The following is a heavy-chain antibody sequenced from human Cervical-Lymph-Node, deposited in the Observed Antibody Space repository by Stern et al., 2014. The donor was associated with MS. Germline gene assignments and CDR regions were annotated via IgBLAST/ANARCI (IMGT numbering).Heavy chain of an antibody. CDR1: GFTFTSYY. CDR3: ARGQYYSDSTGYYYLHY. Sequence: MQLVESGAEVKKPGASVKVSCKASGFTFTSYYMHWVRQAPGQGLEWMGVLNPGGGGTTSAQNFQDRVTLTRDTSTNTLYMELSSLRSEDTAVYYCARGQYYSDSTGYYYLHYWGQGSLVTVSS. CDR2: LNPGGGGT. J-gene: IGHJ4*02. D-gene: IGHD3-22*01. V-gene: IGHV1-46*01.